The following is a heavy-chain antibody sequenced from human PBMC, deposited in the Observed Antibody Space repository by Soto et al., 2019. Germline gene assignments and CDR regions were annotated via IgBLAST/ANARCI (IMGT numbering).Heavy chain of an antibody. D-gene: IGHD3-16*01. CDR1: GGTFSSYT. Sequence: QVQLVQSGAEVKKPGSSVKVSCKASGGTFSSYTISWVRQAPGQGLEWMGRIIPILGIANYAQKFQGRVTITADKSTSRGYGEVSSLRTEDPAVYDCAGLGGGGRYYFACWVQGTLVTVSS. J-gene: IGHJ4*02. CDR3: AGLGGGGRYYFAC. CDR2: IIPILGIA. V-gene: IGHV1-69*02.